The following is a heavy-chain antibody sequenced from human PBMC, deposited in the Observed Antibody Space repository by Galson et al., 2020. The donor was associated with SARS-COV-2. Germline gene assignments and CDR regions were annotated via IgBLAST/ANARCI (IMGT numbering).Heavy chain of an antibody. V-gene: IGHV3-53*01. CDR2: IYSGSST. CDR1: AFTASSNY. D-gene: IGHD5-12*01. J-gene: IGHJ4*02. Sequence: ESLKIPCTASAFTASSNYMSRVRPAPGKGPEWVSVIYSGSSTYYADSEKGRFTISRDKSKNTLYLQMNSLRAEDTAVYYCARVRWLQCPFDYWGQGTLVTVSS. CDR3: ARVRWLQCPFDY.